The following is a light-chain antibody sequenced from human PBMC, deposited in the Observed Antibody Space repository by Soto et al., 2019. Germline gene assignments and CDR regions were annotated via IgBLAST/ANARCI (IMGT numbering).Light chain of an antibody. V-gene: IGLV2-8*01. CDR3: CSYGFAGSDYLV. CDR1: SSDVGGNDY. CDR2: EVN. J-gene: IGLJ3*02. Sequence: QSVLTQPPSASGSPGQSVTISCTGASSDVGGNDYVSWYQHHPGKVPKLMIFEVNQRPSGVPHRFSGSKSGNTASLTVSGLQAEDEADYCRCSYGFAGSDYLVFGGGSKLTVL.